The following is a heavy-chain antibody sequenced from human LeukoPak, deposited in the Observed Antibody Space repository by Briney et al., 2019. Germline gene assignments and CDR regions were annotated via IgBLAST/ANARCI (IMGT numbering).Heavy chain of an antibody. CDR3: ARHYYHSSGSYSFDY. J-gene: IGHJ4*02. D-gene: IGHD3-22*01. Sequence: PSETLSPTCTVSGGSISSYYWSWIRQPPGKGMDWLGYIYSSGSTNYNPSLESRVTISVATSKNQFSLKLSSVTAADTAVYYCARHYYHSSGSYSFDYWGQGTLVTVSS. CDR1: GGSISSYY. V-gene: IGHV4-59*01. CDR2: IYSSGST.